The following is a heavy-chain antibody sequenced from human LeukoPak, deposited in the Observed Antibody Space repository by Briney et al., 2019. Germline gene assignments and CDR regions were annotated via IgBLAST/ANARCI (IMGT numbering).Heavy chain of an antibody. CDR1: GGSISSYY. CDR2: IYYSGST. V-gene: IGHV4-59*08. D-gene: IGHD2-21*02. J-gene: IGHJ4*02. CDR3: ARLVTAIGY. Sequence: SETLSLTCTVSGGSISSYYWSWIRQPPGKGLKWIGYIYYSGSTNYNPSLKSRVTISVDTSKNQFSLKLSAVTAADTAVYYCARLVTAIGYWGQGTLVTVSS.